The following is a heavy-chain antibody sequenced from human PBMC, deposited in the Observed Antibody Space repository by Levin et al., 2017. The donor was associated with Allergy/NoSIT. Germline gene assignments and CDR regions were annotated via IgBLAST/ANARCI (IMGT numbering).Heavy chain of an antibody. CDR1: GFTFSSYG. CDR3: AKVVCDSWFDGSCYLYYYYGMDV. V-gene: IGHV3-30*18. D-gene: IGHD2-15*01. Sequence: GESLKISCAASGFTFSSYGMHWVRQAPGKGLEWVAVISYDGSNKYYADSVKGRFTISRDNSKNTLYLQMNSLRAEDTAVYYCAKVVCDSWFDGSCYLYYYYGMDVWGQGTTVTVSS. CDR2: ISYDGSNK. J-gene: IGHJ6*02.